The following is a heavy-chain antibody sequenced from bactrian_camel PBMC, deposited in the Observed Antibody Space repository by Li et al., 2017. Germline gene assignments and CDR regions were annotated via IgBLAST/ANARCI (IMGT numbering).Heavy chain of an antibody. D-gene: IGHD4*01. CDR2: MWPGGGST. V-gene: IGHV3S54*01. J-gene: IGHJ6*01. CDR1: GSTGSSSR. Sequence: HVQLVESGGGSVQAGGSLRLSCVASGSTGSSSRCMGWFRQAPGEERDGVAAMWPGGGSTYYSDSVKGRFTISQDDRKRTLYLQMDHLEPEDTGMYYCAARLACYEDDYRRSDTFGYWGQGTQVTVS. CDR3: AARLACYEDDYRRSDTFGY.